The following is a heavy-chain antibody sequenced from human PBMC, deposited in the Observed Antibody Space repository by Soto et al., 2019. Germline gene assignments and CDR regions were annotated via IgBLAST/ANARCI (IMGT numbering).Heavy chain of an antibody. D-gene: IGHD3-10*01. CDR2: ISGSGGST. Sequence: LRLSCAASGFTFSSYATSWVRQAPGKGLEWVSAISGSGGSTYYADSVKGRFTISRDNSKNTLYLQMNSLRAEDTAVYYCAKDRRITMVRGVLRAFDSWGQGNLVTGSS. V-gene: IGHV3-23*01. CDR1: GFTFSSYA. J-gene: IGHJ4*01. CDR3: AKDRRITMVRGVLRAFDS.